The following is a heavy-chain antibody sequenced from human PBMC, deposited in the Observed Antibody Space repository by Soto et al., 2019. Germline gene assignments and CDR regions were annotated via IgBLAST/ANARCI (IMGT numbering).Heavy chain of an antibody. J-gene: IGHJ4*01. CDR1: GYAFSAYY. CDR3: ARRHGARSNVFRSAFPLDF. Sequence: QVQLVQSGAEVKRPGASVKVSCQASGYAFSAYYIHWVRQAPGQGLEWMGWVNPDTGDSKYTEIFKGRVTLTSDTSTNTSYMDLTSLTSADTAVYYCARRHGARSNVFRSAFPLDFWGQGTLVAVSS. CDR2: VNPDTGDS. V-gene: IGHV1-2*02. D-gene: IGHD3-3*01.